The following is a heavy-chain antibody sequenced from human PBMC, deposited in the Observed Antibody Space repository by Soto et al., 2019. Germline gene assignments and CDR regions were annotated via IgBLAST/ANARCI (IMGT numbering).Heavy chain of an antibody. CDR2: IIPIFGTA. J-gene: IGHJ4*02. CDR1: GGTFSSYA. V-gene: IGHV1-69*13. CDR3: MVMPDSSGYYRYYFDY. D-gene: IGHD3-22*01. Sequence: SVKVSCKASGGTFSSYAISWVRQAPGQGLEWMGGIIPIFGTANYAQKFQGRVTITAAESTSTAYMELSSLRSEDTAVYYCMVMPDSSGYYRYYFDYWGQGTLVTVSS.